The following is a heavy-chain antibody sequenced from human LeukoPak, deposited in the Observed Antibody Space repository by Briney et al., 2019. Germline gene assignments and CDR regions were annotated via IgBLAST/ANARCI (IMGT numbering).Heavy chain of an antibody. CDR2: ISPHSHTT. Sequence: GASVTVSFKASVYTFNNYFISWVRQAPGQGLEWVGWISPHSHTTNYAEKVQGRGTMTTDPSTTTVYLELRSLRSDDTAVYFCARGQSMYYGGQGTPVTVSS. CDR1: VYTFNNYF. V-gene: IGHV1-18*01. J-gene: IGHJ4*02. CDR3: ARGQSMYY. D-gene: IGHD2-8*01.